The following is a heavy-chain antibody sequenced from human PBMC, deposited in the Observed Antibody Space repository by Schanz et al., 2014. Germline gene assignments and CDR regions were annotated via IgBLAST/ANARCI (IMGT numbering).Heavy chain of an antibody. CDR2: ISGRDGST. V-gene: IGHV3-23*01. CDR3: ARIGGSVFDY. J-gene: IGHJ4*02. D-gene: IGHD3-10*01. Sequence: EVQLMESGGGLVKPGGSLRLSCVASGFAFSSFAMTWVRQAPGRGLEWVSAISGRDGSTYYADSVRGRFTISRDNSKNTLYLQMNSLRAEDTAVYYCARIGGSVFDYWAQGTLVTVSS. CDR1: GFAFSSFA.